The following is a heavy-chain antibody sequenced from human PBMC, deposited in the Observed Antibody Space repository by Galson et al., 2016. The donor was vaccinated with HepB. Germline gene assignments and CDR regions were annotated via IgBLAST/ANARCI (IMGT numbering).Heavy chain of an antibody. J-gene: IGHJ5*02. D-gene: IGHD2/OR15-2a*01. CDR1: GGSLTSDTW. CDR2: VFFGGAT. CDR3: TRRADYFATFDV. Sequence: SETLSLTCEVSGGSLTSDTWWSWVRQSPGRGLEWIGDVFFGGATLFNPSLADRVSVSPDKSKNQFSLKMTSLTAADTALYYCTRRADYFATFDVWGPGVAVIVSS. V-gene: IGHV4-4*02.